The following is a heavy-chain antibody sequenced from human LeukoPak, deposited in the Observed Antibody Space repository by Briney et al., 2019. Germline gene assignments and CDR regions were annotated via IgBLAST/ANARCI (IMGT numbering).Heavy chain of an antibody. D-gene: IGHD7-27*01. CDR1: QFTFSSYA. V-gene: IGHV3-30-3*01. Sequence: GGSLRLSCAASQFTFSSYAMYWVRQSPGKGLEWVAVISFDGSKKYYADSVKGRISVFRDNSQNTLYLEMNNLRAEDTAVYYCARGTWGFGFWGQGILVTVSS. CDR2: ISFDGSKK. J-gene: IGHJ4*02. CDR3: ARGTWGFGF.